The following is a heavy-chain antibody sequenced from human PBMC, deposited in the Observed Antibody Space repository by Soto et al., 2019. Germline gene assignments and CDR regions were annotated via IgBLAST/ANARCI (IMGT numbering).Heavy chain of an antibody. J-gene: IGHJ3*02. CDR3: ARGRYSSAGAFDI. CDR2: INPNSGGT. Sequence: GASVKVSCKASGYTFTGYYMHWVRQAPGQGLEWMGWINPNSGGTNYAQKFQGWVTMTRDTSISTAYMELSRLRSDDTAVYYCARGRYSSAGAFDIWGQGTMVTVSS. CDR1: GYTFTGYY. V-gene: IGHV1-2*04. D-gene: IGHD6-19*01.